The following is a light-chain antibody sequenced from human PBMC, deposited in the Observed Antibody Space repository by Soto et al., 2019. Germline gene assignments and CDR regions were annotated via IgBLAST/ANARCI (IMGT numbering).Light chain of an antibody. CDR3: QQSASSLYT. Sequence: EIVLTQSPGTLSLSPGERATLSCRASQRVSSSYLAWYQQKPGQAPRLLIYGASSRATGIPDRFSGSGSGTHLTLTISRLEPDDLAVYCCQQSASSLYTFGQAATLEIK. J-gene: IGKJ2*01. CDR1: QRVSSSY. CDR2: GAS. V-gene: IGKV3-20*01.